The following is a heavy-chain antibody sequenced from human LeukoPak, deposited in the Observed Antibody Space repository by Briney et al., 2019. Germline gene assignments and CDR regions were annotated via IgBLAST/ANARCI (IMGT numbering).Heavy chain of an antibody. CDR1: GGSFSGYY. Sequence: PSETLSLTCAVYGGSFSGYYWSWIRQPPGKGLEWIGEINHSGSTNYNPSLKSRVTISVDTSKNQFSLKLSSVTAADTAVYYCARGRQYDYVWGSYRSRNWFDPWGQGTLVTVSS. V-gene: IGHV4-34*01. J-gene: IGHJ5*02. D-gene: IGHD3-16*02. CDR3: ARGRQYDYVWGSYRSRNWFDP. CDR2: INHSGST.